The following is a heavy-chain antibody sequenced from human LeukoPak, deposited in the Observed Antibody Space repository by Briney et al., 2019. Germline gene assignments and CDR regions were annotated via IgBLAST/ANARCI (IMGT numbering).Heavy chain of an antibody. Sequence: GGSLRLSCAASGFTFSSYWMHWVRQAPGKGLVWVSRINSDGSSTSYADSVKGRFTISRDNAKNTLYLQMNSLRAEGTAVYYCARVGYCSSTSCYTGPFQHWGQGTLVTVSS. CDR3: ARVGYCSSTSCYTGPFQH. D-gene: IGHD2-2*02. V-gene: IGHV3-74*01. J-gene: IGHJ1*01. CDR2: INSDGSST. CDR1: GFTFSSYW.